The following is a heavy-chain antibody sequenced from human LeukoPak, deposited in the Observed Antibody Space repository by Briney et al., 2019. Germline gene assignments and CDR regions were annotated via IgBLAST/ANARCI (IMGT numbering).Heavy chain of an antibody. J-gene: IGHJ4*02. D-gene: IGHD5-18*01. Sequence: GGSLRLSCAGSGFTFSSHWIGWVRQAPGKGLEWVAHINQDGSQKYYVDSVEGRFAISRDNAKNSLYLQMNSLRAEDTAVYYCARDRSYGTLFDYWGQGTLVTVSS. CDR3: ARDRSYGTLFDY. V-gene: IGHV3-7*01. CDR2: INQDGSQK. CDR1: GFTFSSHW.